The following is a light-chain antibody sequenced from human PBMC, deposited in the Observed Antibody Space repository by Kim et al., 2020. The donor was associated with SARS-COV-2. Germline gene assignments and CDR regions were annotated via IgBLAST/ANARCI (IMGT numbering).Light chain of an antibody. CDR1: SSDFGGYNY. Sequence: GQSVTISCTGTSSDFGGYNYVSWYQQNPGKAPKVMIYEVSKRPSGVPDRFSGSKSGNTASLTVSGLQAEDEADYYCSSYAGSNNLVFGGGTQLTVL. CDR3: SSYAGSNNLV. CDR2: EVS. V-gene: IGLV2-8*01. J-gene: IGLJ2*01.